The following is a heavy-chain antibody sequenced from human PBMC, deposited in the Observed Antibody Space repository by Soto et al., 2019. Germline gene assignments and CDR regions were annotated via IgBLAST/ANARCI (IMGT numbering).Heavy chain of an antibody. D-gene: IGHD4-17*01. J-gene: IGHJ6*02. CDR1: GFTFNIYA. CDR3: AREDDYGYRYINYGLDV. V-gene: IGHV3-30-3*01. Sequence: QAQLVESGGGVVQPGRSLRLSCAASGFTFNIYALHWVRQAPGKGLEWVAVISFDGTKKYYSDSVKGRFTISRDNLKNTLYLQMNTLRVEDAALYFCAREDDYGYRYINYGLDVWGQRTTVTVSS. CDR2: ISFDGTKK.